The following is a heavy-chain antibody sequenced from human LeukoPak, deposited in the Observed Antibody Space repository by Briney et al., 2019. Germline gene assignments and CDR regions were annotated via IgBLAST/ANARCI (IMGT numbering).Heavy chain of an antibody. J-gene: IGHJ4*02. CDR1: GYSISSGYY. V-gene: IGHV4-38-2*02. Sequence: SETLSLTCSVSGYSISSGYYWGWIRQPPNKGLEWIGNIYHSGNTYYNPSLKSRVTISLDTSKNQFSLNLSSVTAADTAVYYCARDSIDRGIHWGQGTLVTVSS. D-gene: IGHD1-26*01. CDR2: IYHSGNT. CDR3: ARDSIDRGIH.